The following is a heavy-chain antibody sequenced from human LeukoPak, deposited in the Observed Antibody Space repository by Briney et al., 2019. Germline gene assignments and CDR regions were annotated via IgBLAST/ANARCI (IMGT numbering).Heavy chain of an antibody. CDR2: IYYSGST. V-gene: IGHV4-30-4*08. CDR3: ARDQVIVPAVDY. D-gene: IGHD2-2*01. J-gene: IGHJ4*02. CDR1: GGSISSGDYY. Sequence: PSQTLSLTCTVSGGSISSGDYYWSWIRQPPGKGLEWIGYIYYSGSTYYNPSLKSRVTISVDTSKNQFSLKLSSVTAADTAVYYCARDQVIVPAVDYWGRGTLVTVSS.